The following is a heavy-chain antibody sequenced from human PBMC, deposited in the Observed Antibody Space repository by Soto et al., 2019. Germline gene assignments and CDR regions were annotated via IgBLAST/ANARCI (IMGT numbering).Heavy chain of an antibody. CDR2: IYYSGST. CDR1: GGSISSGGYY. J-gene: IGHJ6*02. Sequence: PSETLSLTCTVSGGSISSGGYYGSWIRQHPWKGQERSGYIYYSGSTYYNPSLKSRVTISVDTSKNQFSLQLSSVTAADTAVYYCARSPLYDFWSGYSLYYYYYGMDVSGQGTTVTVSS. CDR3: ARSPLYDFWSGYSLYYYYYGMDV. D-gene: IGHD3-3*01. V-gene: IGHV4-31*03.